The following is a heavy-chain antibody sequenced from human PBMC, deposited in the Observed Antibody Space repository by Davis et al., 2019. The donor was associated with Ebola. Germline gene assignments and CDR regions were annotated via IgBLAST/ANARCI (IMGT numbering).Heavy chain of an antibody. D-gene: IGHD1-26*01. J-gene: IGHJ4*02. V-gene: IGHV3-23*01. CDR3: AKGYQEWELLPYYYFDY. Sequence: GGSLRLSCAASGFTFSSYAMSWVRQAPGKGLEWVSAISGSGGSTYYADSVKGRFTISRDNSKNTLYLQMNSLRAEDTAVYYCAKGYQEWELLPYYYFDYWGQGTLVTVSS. CDR1: GFTFSSYA. CDR2: ISGSGGST.